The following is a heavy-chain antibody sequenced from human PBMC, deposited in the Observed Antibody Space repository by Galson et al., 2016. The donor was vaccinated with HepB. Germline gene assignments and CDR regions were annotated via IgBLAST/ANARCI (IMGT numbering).Heavy chain of an antibody. Sequence: SLRLSCAASGISFSTKWMSWVRQAQGKGLEWVAVISYDGSYKFYADSVRGRFTISRDNSEDTVYLQMNSLRAEDTAVYYCARDYIMMTVTWGPDYWGQGTLVSVSS. J-gene: IGHJ4*02. CDR1: GISFSTKW. CDR3: ARDYIMMTVTWGPDY. D-gene: IGHD4-17*01. V-gene: IGHV3-30*03. CDR2: ISYDGSYK.